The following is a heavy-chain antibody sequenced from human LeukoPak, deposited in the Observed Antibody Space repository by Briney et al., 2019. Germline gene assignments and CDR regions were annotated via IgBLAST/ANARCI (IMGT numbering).Heavy chain of an antibody. D-gene: IGHD3-16*02. CDR2: IYYSGST. J-gene: IGHJ5*02. CDR1: GGSISSGGYY. CDR3: ARGQLRSPIVIGNWFDP. Sequence: PSETLSLTCTVSGGSISSGGYYWSWIRQHPGKGLEWIGYIYYSGSTYYNPSLKSRVTISVDTSKNQFSLKLSSVTAADTAVYYCARGQLRSPIVIGNWFDPWGQGTLVTVSS. V-gene: IGHV4-31*03.